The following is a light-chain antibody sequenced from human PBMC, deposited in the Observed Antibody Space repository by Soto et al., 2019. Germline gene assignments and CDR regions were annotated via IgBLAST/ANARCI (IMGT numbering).Light chain of an antibody. CDR3: QKYNSVPRT. CDR2: AAS. CDR1: QGISNY. V-gene: IGKV1-27*01. Sequence: DLEMTQSPSSLSASVGDRVTIACRASQGISNYVAWYQQKPGKVPKLLIYAASTLQSGVPSRFSGSGPGTGFTFCNSSLQPDDVATYYRQKYNSVPRTFGQGTKVEIK. J-gene: IGKJ1*01.